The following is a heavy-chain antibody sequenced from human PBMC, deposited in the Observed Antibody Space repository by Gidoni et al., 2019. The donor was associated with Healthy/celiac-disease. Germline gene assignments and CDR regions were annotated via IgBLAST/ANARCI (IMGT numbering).Heavy chain of an antibody. CDR1: GFTFSSYA. CDR3: AKDLRYCSSTSCYTIYFDY. D-gene: IGHD2-2*02. Sequence: EVQLLESGVGLVQPGGSLRLSCSASGFTFSSYAMRWVRQAQGTGLGWVSAISGSVVSTYYADSVKGRFTISRDKSKNTLYLQMNSLRAEDTAVYYCAKDLRYCSSTSCYTIYFDYWGQGTLVTVSS. CDR2: ISGSVVST. J-gene: IGHJ4*02. V-gene: IGHV3-23*01.